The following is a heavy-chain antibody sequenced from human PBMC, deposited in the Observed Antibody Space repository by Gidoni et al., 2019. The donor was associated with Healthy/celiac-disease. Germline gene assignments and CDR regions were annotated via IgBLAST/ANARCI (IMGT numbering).Heavy chain of an antibody. CDR1: GFTFRSYS. V-gene: IGHV3-21*01. J-gene: IGHJ4*02. CDR2: ISSSSSYI. CDR3: ARDHSSYSSGKGDYFDY. Sequence: EVQLVESGGGLVKPGGSLRLSCDASGFTFRSYSMNWVRQAPGKGLEWVSSISSSSSYIYYADSVKGRFTISRDNAKNSLYLQMNSLRAEDTAVYYCARDHSSYSSGKGDYFDYWGQGTLVTVSS. D-gene: IGHD6-19*01.